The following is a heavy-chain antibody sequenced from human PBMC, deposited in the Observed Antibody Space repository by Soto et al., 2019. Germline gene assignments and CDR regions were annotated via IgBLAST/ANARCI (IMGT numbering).Heavy chain of an antibody. J-gene: IGHJ4*02. CDR1: GGSISSNY. V-gene: IGHV4-59*01. D-gene: IGHD6-13*01. Sequence: SETLSLTCTVPGGSISSNYWTWIRQPPGKGLEWIGYVYNSGSTNYNPSLKSRVTISEDTSKSQFSLKVNSMTAADTAVYYCARYRREAVAGYTLDNWGQGMLLTVSS. CDR3: ARYRREAVAGYTLDN. CDR2: VYNSGST.